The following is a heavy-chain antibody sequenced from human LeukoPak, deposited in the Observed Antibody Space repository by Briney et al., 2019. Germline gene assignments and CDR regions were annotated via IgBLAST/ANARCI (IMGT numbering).Heavy chain of an antibody. V-gene: IGHV4-39*07. CDR1: GGSISSSSYY. D-gene: IGHD6-13*01. CDR2: IYYSGST. CDR3: ARVGSSSWNFLDY. J-gene: IGHJ4*02. Sequence: PSETLSLTCTVSGGSISSSSYYWGWIRQPPGKGLEWIGSIYYSGSTYYNPSLKSRVTISVDTSKNQFSLKLSSVTAADTAVYYCARVGSSSWNFLDYWGQGTLVTVSS.